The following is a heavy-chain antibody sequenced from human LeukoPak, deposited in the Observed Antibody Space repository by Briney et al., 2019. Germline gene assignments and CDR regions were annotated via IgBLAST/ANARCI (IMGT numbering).Heavy chain of an antibody. Sequence: GRSLRLSCAASGFTFDGCAMHWVRQAPGKGLEWGSGISWSSGSIGYADSVKGRFTISRDNAKSCLYLQMNSLRAEDTALYYCAKASVGIRYCSSPSCSLLDYWGQGTLVTVSS. V-gene: IGHV3-9*01. D-gene: IGHD2-2*01. CDR2: ISWSSGSI. CDR3: AKASVGIRYCSSPSCSLLDY. CDR1: GFTFDGCA. J-gene: IGHJ4*02.